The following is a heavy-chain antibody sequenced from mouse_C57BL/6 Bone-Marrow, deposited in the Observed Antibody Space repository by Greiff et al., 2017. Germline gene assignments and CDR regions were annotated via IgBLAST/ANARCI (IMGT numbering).Heavy chain of an antibody. V-gene: IGHV1-26*01. CDR2: INPNNGGT. D-gene: IGHD1-2*01. J-gene: IGHJ2*01. Sequence: VQLQQSGPELVKPGASVKISCKASGYTFTDYYMNWVKQSHGKSLEWIGDINPNNGGTSYNQKFKGKATLTVDKSSSTAYMELHGLTSEDSAVYYCAITTAGYWGQGTTLTVSS. CDR3: AITTAGY. CDR1: GYTFTDYY.